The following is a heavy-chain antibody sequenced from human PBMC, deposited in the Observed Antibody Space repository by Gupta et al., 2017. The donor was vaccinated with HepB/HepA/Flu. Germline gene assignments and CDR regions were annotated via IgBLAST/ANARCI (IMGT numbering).Heavy chain of an antibody. D-gene: IGHD3-3*01. J-gene: IGHJ4*02. CDR2: ISYDGSNK. CDR1: GFTFSSYG. V-gene: IGHV3-30*18. Sequence: QVQLVESGGGVVQPGRSLRLSCAASGFTFSSYGMHWVRQAPGKGLEWVAVISYDGSNKYYADSVKGRFTISRDNSKNTLYLQMNSLRAEDTAVYYCAKGAYDFWSGYSDYWGQGTLVTVSS. CDR3: AKGAYDFWSGYSDY.